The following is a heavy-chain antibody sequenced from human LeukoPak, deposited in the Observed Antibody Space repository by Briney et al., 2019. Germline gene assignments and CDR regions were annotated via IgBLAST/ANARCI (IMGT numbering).Heavy chain of an antibody. CDR2: NIPILNSP. D-gene: IGHD4-17*01. Sequence: SVKVSCKSSGTSFTSYAFTWVRQVPGQGLEWIGRNIPILNSPDYAQKFQGRVTITADKSTATAYMELSSLRSEDTAIYYCARDTTVTTDDYNYHYALDVWGQGTTVTVSS. CDR3: ARDTTVTTDDYNYHYALDV. CDR1: GTSFTSYA. J-gene: IGHJ6*02. V-gene: IGHV1-69*04.